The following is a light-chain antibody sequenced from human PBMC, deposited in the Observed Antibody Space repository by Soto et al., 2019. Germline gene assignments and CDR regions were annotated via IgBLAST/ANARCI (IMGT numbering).Light chain of an antibody. V-gene: IGKV1-39*01. Sequence: IEMTQSPATLSGSVGDRVTITCRASQTISSWLAWYQQKPGKAPKLRIYAASNLQSGVPSWLSGSGSGTDFTLSISSLQPEDFATYYCQQSYRTPLFGPGTKVDIK. CDR3: QQSYRTPL. CDR1: QTISSW. CDR2: AAS. J-gene: IGKJ3*01.